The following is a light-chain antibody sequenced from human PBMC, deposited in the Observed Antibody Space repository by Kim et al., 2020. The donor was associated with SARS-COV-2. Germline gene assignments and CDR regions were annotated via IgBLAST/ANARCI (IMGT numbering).Light chain of an antibody. V-gene: IGLV3-1*01. J-gene: IGLJ2*01. Sequence: SVSPGQTASITCSGDKLGDKYACWYQQKPGQSPLLVIYEDSKRPSGIPERFSGSNSGNTATLTISGTHAMDEADYYCQAWDTSIVVFGGGTQLTVL. CDR3: QAWDTSIVV. CDR1: KLGDKY. CDR2: EDS.